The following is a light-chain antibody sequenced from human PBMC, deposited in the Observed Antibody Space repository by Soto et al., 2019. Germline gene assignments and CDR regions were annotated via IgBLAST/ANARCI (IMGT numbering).Light chain of an antibody. CDR3: QQYASSPLT. V-gene: IGKV3-20*01. J-gene: IGKJ4*01. Sequence: EIVLTQSPGTLSLSSGERATLSCRASQSVRSNYLAWYQQKPGQAPRLIIYGASSRATGIPDRFSGSGSGTDFTLTISRLEPEDFAVYYCQQYASSPLTFGGGTKVEIK. CDR1: QSVRSNY. CDR2: GAS.